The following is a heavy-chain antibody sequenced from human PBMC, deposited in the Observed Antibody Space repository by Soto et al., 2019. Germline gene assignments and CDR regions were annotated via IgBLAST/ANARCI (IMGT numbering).Heavy chain of an antibody. Sequence: QITLKESGPTLVKPTQTLTLTCTFSGFTLTTSGGGVGWIRQPPGKALEWLAIIYWNDDKRYSPSLKSRVTITKDTSKNQVVLAMTNMDPVDTATYYCARRSFSGYVRTFDFWGQGTLVTVSS. CDR3: ARRSFSGYVRTFDF. CDR2: IYWNDDK. CDR1: GFTLTTSGGG. V-gene: IGHV2-5*01. J-gene: IGHJ4*02. D-gene: IGHD5-12*01.